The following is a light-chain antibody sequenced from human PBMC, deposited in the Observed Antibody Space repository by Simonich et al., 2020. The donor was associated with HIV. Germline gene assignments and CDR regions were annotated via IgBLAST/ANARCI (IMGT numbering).Light chain of an antibody. J-gene: IGKJ1*01. CDR2: GAS. CDR3: QQYNKWPPWT. V-gene: IGKV3-15*01. CDR1: QSVSSN. Sequence: EIVMTQSPATMSVSPVERATLSCRASQSVSSNLAWYQQKPGQYPSLLIYGASTRAIGIPARFSGSGSGTEFTLTISSLQSEDCAVYYCQQYNKWPPWTFGQGTKVEI.